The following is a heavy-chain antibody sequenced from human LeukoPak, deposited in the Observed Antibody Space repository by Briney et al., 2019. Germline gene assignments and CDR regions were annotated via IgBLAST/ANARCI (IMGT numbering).Heavy chain of an antibody. CDR3: ARDLDCGGDCYGYYYYYGMDV. J-gene: IGHJ6*02. Sequence: SVKVSCKASGGTFSSYAISWVRQAPGQGLEWMGRINPILGIANYAQKFQGRVTIPADKSTSTAYMELSSLRSEDTAVYYCARDLDCGGDCYGYYYYYGMDVWGQGTTVTVSS. CDR1: GGTFSSYA. D-gene: IGHD2-21*02. CDR2: INPILGIA. V-gene: IGHV1-69*04.